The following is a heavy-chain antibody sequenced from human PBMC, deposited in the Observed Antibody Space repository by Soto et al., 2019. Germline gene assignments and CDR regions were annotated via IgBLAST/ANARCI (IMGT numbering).Heavy chain of an antibody. Sequence: GGSLRLSCAASGFTFSSYSMNWVRQAPGKGLEWVSSISSSSSYIYYADSVKGRFTISRDNDKNSLYLQMNSLRAEDTAVYYCARDPLWFGELLRPNYYYYYYMDVWGKGTTVTVSS. CDR2: ISSSSSYI. J-gene: IGHJ6*03. V-gene: IGHV3-21*01. CDR1: GFTFSSYS. CDR3: ARDPLWFGELLRPNYYYYYYMDV. D-gene: IGHD3-10*01.